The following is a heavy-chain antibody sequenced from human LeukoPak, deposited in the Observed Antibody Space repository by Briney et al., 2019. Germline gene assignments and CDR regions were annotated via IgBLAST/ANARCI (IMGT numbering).Heavy chain of an antibody. CDR1: GGSISSSSYY. V-gene: IGHV4-39*07. CDR2: IYYSGST. J-gene: IGHJ4*02. Sequence: SETLSLTCTVSGGSISSSSYYWGWIRQPPGKGLEWIGSIYYSGSTYYNPSLKSRVTISVDTSKNQFSLKLSSVTAADTAVYYRASDYYDSSGLYYFDYWGQGTLVTVSS. CDR3: ASDYYDSSGLYYFDY. D-gene: IGHD3-22*01.